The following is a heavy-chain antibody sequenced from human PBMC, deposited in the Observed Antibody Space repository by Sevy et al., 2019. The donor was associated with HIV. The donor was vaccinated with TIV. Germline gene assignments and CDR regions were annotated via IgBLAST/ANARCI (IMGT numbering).Heavy chain of an antibody. Sequence: ASVKVSCKVSGYTFTSYYMHWVRQAPGQGLEWMGIINPSGGSTSYAQRFQGRVTMTRDTSTSAVYMELSSLRSEDTAVYYCARDYSSSFDYWGQGTLVTVSS. CDR3: ARDYSSSFDY. J-gene: IGHJ4*02. V-gene: IGHV1-46*01. D-gene: IGHD6-6*01. CDR1: GYTFTSYY. CDR2: INPSGGST.